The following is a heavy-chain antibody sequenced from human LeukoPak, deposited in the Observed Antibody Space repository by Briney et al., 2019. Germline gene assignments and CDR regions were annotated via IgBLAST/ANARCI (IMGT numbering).Heavy chain of an antibody. CDR2: IWYDGSNK. CDR3: ARVLRCSTSCYAPYYYYGMDV. J-gene: IGHJ6*02. V-gene: IGHV3-33*08. CDR1: GGSFSGYY. Sequence: LSLTCAVYGGSFSGYYCSWVRQAPGKGLEWVAVIWYDGSNKYYADSVKGRFTISRDNSKNTLYLQMNSLRAEDTAVYYCARVLRCSTSCYAPYYYYGMDVWGQGTTVTVSS. D-gene: IGHD2-2*01.